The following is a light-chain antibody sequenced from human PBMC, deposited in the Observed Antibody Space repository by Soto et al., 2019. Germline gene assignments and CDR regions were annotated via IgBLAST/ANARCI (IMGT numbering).Light chain of an antibody. V-gene: IGKV1-5*01. CDR2: DAS. J-gene: IGKJ2*01. CDR1: QNIHKW. Sequence: DIHMTQSPSTLSASLGDKVTITCRASQNIHKWLAWYQQRAGEVPKLLIYDASILQSGVSSRFSGSGSGTEFTLTISSLQPGDFATYYCQQLYTYFPTFGQGTKLEIK. CDR3: QQLYTYFPT.